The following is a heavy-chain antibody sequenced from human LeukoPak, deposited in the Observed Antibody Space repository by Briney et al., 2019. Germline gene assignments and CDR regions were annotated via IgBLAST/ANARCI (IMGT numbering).Heavy chain of an antibody. D-gene: IGHD3-10*01. J-gene: IGHJ4*02. CDR1: GFTLSSYA. CDR3: ARDVSGGGLDF. Sequence: GGSLRLSCAASGFTLSSYAMHWVRQAPGKGLEYVSAISNNGVRIYYANSVRGRFSISRDNSKNTLSLQMGSLRPEDMAVYYCARDVSGGGLDFWGQGGLVTVSS. CDR2: ISNNGVRI. V-gene: IGHV3-64*01.